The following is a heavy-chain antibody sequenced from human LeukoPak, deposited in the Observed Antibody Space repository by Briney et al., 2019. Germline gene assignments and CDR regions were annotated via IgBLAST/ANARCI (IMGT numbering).Heavy chain of an antibody. V-gene: IGHV4-39*01. Sequence: SETLSLTCTVSGGSISSSSYYWGWIRQPPGKGLEWIGSIYYSGSTYYNPSLKSRVTISVDTSKNQFSLKLSSLTAADTAVYYCARQSPYYSRPSAFFDYWGQGTLVTVSS. J-gene: IGHJ4*02. D-gene: IGHD2-15*01. CDR3: ARQSPYYSRPSAFFDY. CDR2: IYYSGST. CDR1: GGSISSSSYY.